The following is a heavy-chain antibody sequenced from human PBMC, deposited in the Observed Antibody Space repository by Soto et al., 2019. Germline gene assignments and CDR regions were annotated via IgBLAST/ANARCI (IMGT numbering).Heavy chain of an antibody. J-gene: IGHJ6*03. CDR1: GFTFSDYY. CDR3: ARFAMKGNFYYMDV. Sequence: QVQLVESGGGLVKPGGSLRLSCTASGFTFSDYYMTWIRQAPGKGLEWISYITKSATVIYYADSVKGRFTISRDNARNSLFLQMNSLGAEDTAVYYCARFAMKGNFYYMDVWGKGTTVTVSS. V-gene: IGHV3-11*01. CDR2: ITKSATVI.